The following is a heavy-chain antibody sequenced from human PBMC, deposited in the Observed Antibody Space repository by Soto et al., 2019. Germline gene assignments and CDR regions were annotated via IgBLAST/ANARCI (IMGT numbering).Heavy chain of an antibody. Sequence: QVQLVESGGGVVQPGRSLRLSCAASGFTFSSYGMHWVRQAPGKGLEWVAFISYDGRNKYYADSVKGRFTISRDNSKNALYLQMNSRRAEDTAVYYCARLMEPQLGYWGQGTLVTVSS. V-gene: IGHV3-30*03. CDR1: GFTFSSYG. CDR2: ISYDGRNK. CDR3: ARLMEPQLGY. D-gene: IGHD6-13*01. J-gene: IGHJ4*02.